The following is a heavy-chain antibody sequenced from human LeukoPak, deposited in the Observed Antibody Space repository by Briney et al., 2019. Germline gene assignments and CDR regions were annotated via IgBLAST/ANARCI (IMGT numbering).Heavy chain of an antibody. D-gene: IGHD6-13*01. CDR3: ARWVSSWSPFDY. Sequence: SETLSLTCTVSGYSISSGYYWGWIRQPPGKGLEWIGSIYHSGSTYYNPSLKSRVTISVDKSKNQFSLKLSSVTAADTAVYYCARWVSSWSPFDYWGQGTLVTVSS. CDR1: GYSISSGYY. CDR2: IYHSGST. J-gene: IGHJ4*02. V-gene: IGHV4-38-2*02.